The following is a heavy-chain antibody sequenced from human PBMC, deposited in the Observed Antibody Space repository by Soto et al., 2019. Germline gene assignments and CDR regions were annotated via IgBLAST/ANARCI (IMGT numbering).Heavy chain of an antibody. CDR1: GFTFNNYW. Sequence: PGGSLRLSCAASGFTFNNYWMHWVRQGPGKGLVWVSRINNDGSGTAYADSVKGRFTISRDNAKNTLYLQMNSLRVEDTAVYYCARGRTKDCSGGSCYYLIDYWGQGTLVTVSS. J-gene: IGHJ4*02. D-gene: IGHD2-15*01. V-gene: IGHV3-74*01. CDR3: ARGRTKDCSGGSCYYLIDY. CDR2: INNDGSGT.